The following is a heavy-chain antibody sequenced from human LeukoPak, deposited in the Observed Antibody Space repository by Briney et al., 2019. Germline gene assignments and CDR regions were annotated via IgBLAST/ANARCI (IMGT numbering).Heavy chain of an antibody. Sequence: GGSLRLSCAASGFTFSGYAMSWVRQAPGKGLEWVSGISGSGDNTYYADSVKGRFATSRDNSKNTPYVQVNSLGTEDTAAYYCAKGSYYDSSGSFYFDYWGQGTLVTVSS. J-gene: IGHJ4*02. D-gene: IGHD3-22*01. V-gene: IGHV3-23*01. CDR3: AKGSYYDSSGSFYFDY. CDR1: GFTFSGYA. CDR2: ISGSGDNT.